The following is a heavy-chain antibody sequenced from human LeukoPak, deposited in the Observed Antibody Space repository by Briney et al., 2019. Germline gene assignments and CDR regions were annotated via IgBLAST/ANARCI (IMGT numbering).Heavy chain of an antibody. CDR2: IYSGGNT. D-gene: IGHD2-21*02. Sequence: GGSLRLSCAASGFSVSSNYMTWVRQAPGKGLEWVSVIYSGGNTYYADSVKGRFTISRDNSKNTLYLQMNSPRAEDTAVYYCAKEHCGGDCYWPYYYYGMDVWGQGTTVTVSS. V-gene: IGHV3-53*01. CDR1: GFSVSSNY. J-gene: IGHJ6*02. CDR3: AKEHCGGDCYWPYYYYGMDV.